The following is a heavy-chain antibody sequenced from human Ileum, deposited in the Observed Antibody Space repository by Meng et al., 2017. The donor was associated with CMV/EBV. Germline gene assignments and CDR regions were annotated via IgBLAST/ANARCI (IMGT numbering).Heavy chain of an antibody. D-gene: IGHD6-6*01. CDR2: VVPIFNRG. Sequence: AVKVSCKASGGTFSTYAISWGRHDPGQGLEWMGGVVPIFNRGTDAQNFQGRVTITTDGSKSTVCMGLSSLRSEDTAVYYWARDVAARQSDYYYYGMDVWGQGTTVTVSS. V-gene: IGHV1-69*05. CDR1: GGTFSTYA. J-gene: IGHJ6*02. CDR3: ARDVAARQSDYYYYGMDV.